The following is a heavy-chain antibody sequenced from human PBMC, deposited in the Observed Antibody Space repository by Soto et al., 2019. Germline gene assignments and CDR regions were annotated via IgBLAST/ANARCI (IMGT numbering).Heavy chain of an antibody. J-gene: IGHJ4*02. CDR1: GYSFSNYE. D-gene: IGHD3-3*02. V-gene: IGHV1-18*01. CDR3: ARRQGTINNLGVVTEDDS. CDR2: ISPNNGNT. Sequence: QVQLVQSGAELKKPGASVKVSCKASGYSFSNYEISWVRQAPGQGLEWMGWISPNNGNTNYAQKFQGRVIMTTDTSTSTAYMEMRSLRSDDTAVYYCARRQGTINNLGVVTEDDSWGQGTLVTVSS.